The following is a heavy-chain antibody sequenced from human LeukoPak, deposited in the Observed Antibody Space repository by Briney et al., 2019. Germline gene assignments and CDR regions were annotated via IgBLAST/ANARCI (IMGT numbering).Heavy chain of an antibody. J-gene: IGHJ3*02. Sequence: GGSLRLSCAASGFTFSSYAMHWVRQAPGKGLEWVAVISYDGSNKYYAGSVKGRFTISRDNSKNTLYLQMNSLRAEDTAVYYCARESVDCSSTSCYGDAFDIWGQGTMVTVSS. CDR1: GFTFSSYA. V-gene: IGHV3-30-3*01. CDR3: ARESVDCSSTSCYGDAFDI. D-gene: IGHD2-2*01. CDR2: ISYDGSNK.